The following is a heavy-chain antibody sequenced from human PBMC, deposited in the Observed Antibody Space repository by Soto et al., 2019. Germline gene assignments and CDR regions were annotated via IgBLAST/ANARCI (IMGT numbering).Heavy chain of an antibody. CDR1: GGSFNNDY. J-gene: IGHJ5*01. V-gene: IGHV4-59*01. CDR2: IFHSGIT. CDR3: ARDRYFYDSAGYYRTLDS. D-gene: IGHD3-22*01. Sequence: SATLSLACTISGGSFNNDYWTWIRQSPGKGVEWIGYIFHSGITDYNPSVKSRVTISIDKSKNLFSLKLTSVTAADMAVYYCARDRYFYDSAGYYRTLDSWGQG.